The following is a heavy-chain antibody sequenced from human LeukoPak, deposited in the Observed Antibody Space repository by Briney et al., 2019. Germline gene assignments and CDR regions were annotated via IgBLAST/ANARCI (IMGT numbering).Heavy chain of an antibody. D-gene: IGHD1-14*01. Sequence: SETLSLTCTVSGGSISSSSYYWGWIRQPPGKGLEWIGSIYYSGSTYYNPSLKSRVTISVDTSKNQSSLKLSSVTAADTAVYYCARLSIGNRDAFDIWGQGTMVTVSS. CDR1: GGSISSSSYY. J-gene: IGHJ3*02. V-gene: IGHV4-39*01. CDR3: ARLSIGNRDAFDI. CDR2: IYYSGST.